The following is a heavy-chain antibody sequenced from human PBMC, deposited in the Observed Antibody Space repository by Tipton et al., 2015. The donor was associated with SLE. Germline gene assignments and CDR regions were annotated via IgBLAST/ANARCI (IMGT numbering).Heavy chain of an antibody. CDR3: ARHLRGSGSPNWFDP. CDR2: IYPGDSDT. J-gene: IGHJ5*02. CDR1: GYSFTSYW. Sequence: QLMQSGAEVKKPGESLKISCKGSGYSFTSYWIGWERQMPGKGLEWMGIIYPGDSDTRYSPSFQGQVTISADKSISTAYLQWSSLKASDTAMYYCARHLRGSGSPNWFDPWGQGTLVTVSS. D-gene: IGHD3-10*01. V-gene: IGHV5-51*01.